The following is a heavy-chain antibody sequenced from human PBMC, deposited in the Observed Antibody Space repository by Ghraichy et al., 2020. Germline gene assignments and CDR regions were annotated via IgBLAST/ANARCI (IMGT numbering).Heavy chain of an antibody. CDR3: AILLISSGRTYDAVDI. D-gene: IGHD6-19*01. V-gene: IGHV1-2*06. CDR1: GYTFTGYY. J-gene: IGHJ3*02. CDR2: INPNNGGT. Sequence: ASVKVSCKASGYTFTGYYMDWVRQAPGQGLEWMGRINPNNGGTNYEQKFQGRVTMTRDTSISTAYMELSRLRSDDTAVYYCAILLISSGRTYDAVDIWGQGTMVTVSS.